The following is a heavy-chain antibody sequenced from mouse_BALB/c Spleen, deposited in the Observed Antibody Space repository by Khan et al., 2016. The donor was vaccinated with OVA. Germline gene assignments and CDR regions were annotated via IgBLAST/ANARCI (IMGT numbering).Heavy chain of an antibody. CDR2: FYPGTGST. D-gene: IGHD2-13*01. J-gene: IGHJ4*01. CDR1: GYIFTSYW. V-gene: IGHV1S132*01. Sequence: QVQLQQSGAELVRPGASVKLSCKTSGYIFTSYWIHWVKQRSGQCLEWIARFYPGTGSTNYNEKFKGEATLTAAKSSSTAYMHLTSLKSEDSTVYFCAGSGETSQSMDYWGQGTSVTVSS. CDR3: AGSGETSQSMDY.